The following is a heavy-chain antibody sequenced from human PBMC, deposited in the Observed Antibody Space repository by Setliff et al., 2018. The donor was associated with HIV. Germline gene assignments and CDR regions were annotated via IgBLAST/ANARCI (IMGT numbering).Heavy chain of an antibody. V-gene: IGHV4-4*07. CDR2: FHATGVT. CDR3: ARGIGTRYNYYMDV. J-gene: IGHJ6*03. Sequence: SETLSLTCTVSGGSLNGYSWSWIRQAAGEGLEWVGRFHATGVTNYSPSLKSRVTISVDTSKNQFSLKLSSVTAADTAVYYCARGIGTRYNYYMDVWGKGTTVTVSS. D-gene: IGHD1-20*01. CDR1: GGSLNGYS.